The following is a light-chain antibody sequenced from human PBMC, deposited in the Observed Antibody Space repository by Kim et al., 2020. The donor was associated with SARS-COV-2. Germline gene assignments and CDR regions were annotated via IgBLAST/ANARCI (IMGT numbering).Light chain of an antibody. J-gene: IGLJ1*01. Sequence: VSPGPAARITGSGNALPKQYAYWYQQKPGQAPVLVIYKDSERPSGIPERFSGSSSGTTVTLTISGVQAEDEADYYCQSADSSGTYVFGTGTKVTVL. CDR1: ALPKQY. CDR3: QSADSSGTYV. CDR2: KDS. V-gene: IGLV3-25*03.